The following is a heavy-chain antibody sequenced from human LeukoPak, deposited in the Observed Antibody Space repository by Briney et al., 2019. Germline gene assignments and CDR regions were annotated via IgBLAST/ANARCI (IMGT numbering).Heavy chain of an antibody. CDR1: GFTFSSYS. J-gene: IGHJ6*02. CDR3: ARDRSDEESMDV. V-gene: IGHV3-21*01. CDR2: ISSSSSYI. D-gene: IGHD3-10*01. Sequence: PGGSLRLSCAASGFTFSSYSMTWVRQAPGKGLEWVSSISSSSSYIYYADSVKGRFTISRDNAKNSLYLQMNSLRAEDTAVYYCARDRSDEESMDVWGQGTTVTVSS.